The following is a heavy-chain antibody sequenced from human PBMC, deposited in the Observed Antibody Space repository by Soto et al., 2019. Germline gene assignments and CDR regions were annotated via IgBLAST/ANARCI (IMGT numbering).Heavy chain of an antibody. D-gene: IGHD3-10*01. CDR1: GFTFSRNW. J-gene: IGHJ6*03. CDR2: IKNDGSEE. Sequence: EVQLVESGGGLVQLGGSLRLTCAASGFTFSRNWMSWLRQAPGKGLEWVANIKNDGSEEWYVDSVKGRFTISRDNAKNLVYFQMNSLRVEDTAVYYCARDSARGTMDVWGKGTTVIVSS. CDR3: ARDSARGTMDV. V-gene: IGHV3-7*01.